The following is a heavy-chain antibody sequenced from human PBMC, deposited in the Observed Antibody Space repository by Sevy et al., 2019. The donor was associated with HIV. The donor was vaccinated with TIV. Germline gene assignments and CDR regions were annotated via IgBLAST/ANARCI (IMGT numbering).Heavy chain of an antibody. V-gene: IGHV3-33*01. Sequence: GGSLRLSCAASGFTFSDYGMHWVRQAPGKGLEWVAVIWYDGSNKYYVESVKGRFTISRDNSKNTLYLQMNSLRAEDTAVYYCARDKLLPVMITMVRGALSYSFEHWGQGTLVTVSS. CDR1: GFTFSDYG. J-gene: IGHJ4*02. D-gene: IGHD3-10*01. CDR3: ARDKLLPVMITMVRGALSYSFEH. CDR2: IWYDGSNK.